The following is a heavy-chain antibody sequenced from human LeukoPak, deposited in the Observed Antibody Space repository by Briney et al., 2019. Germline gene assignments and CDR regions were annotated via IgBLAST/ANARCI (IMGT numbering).Heavy chain of an antibody. V-gene: IGHV3-30-3*01. J-gene: IGHJ3*02. D-gene: IGHD5-24*01. Sequence: PGGSLRLSCAASGFTFSSYAMHWVHQAPGKGLEWVAVISYDGSNKYYADSVKGRFTISRDNSKNTLYLQMNSLRAEDTAVYYCARGRGIDGYPDAFDIWGQGTMVTVSS. CDR1: GFTFSSYA. CDR3: ARGRGIDGYPDAFDI. CDR2: ISYDGSNK.